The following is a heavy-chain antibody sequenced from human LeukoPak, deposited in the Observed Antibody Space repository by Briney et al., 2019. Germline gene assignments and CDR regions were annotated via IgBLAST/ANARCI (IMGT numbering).Heavy chain of an antibody. D-gene: IGHD1-26*01. V-gene: IGHV1-18*01. CDR1: GYTFTIYG. J-gene: IGHJ4*02. CDR3: ARKESGSYYVY. Sequence: ASVKVSCKASGYTFTIYGITWVRQAPGQGLEWMGWISAYNGNTNYAQKLQGRVTMTTDTSTSTAHMELRSLRSDDTAVYYCARKESGSYYVYWGQGTLVTVSS. CDR2: ISAYNGNT.